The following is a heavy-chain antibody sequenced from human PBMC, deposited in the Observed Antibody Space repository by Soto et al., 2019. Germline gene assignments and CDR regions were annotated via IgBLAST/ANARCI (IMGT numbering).Heavy chain of an antibody. J-gene: IGHJ4*02. CDR2: IYYSGST. CDR1: GGSISSGGYY. D-gene: IGHD3-3*01. Sequence: SETLSLTCTVSGGSISSGGYYWSWIRQHPGKGLEWIGYIYYSGSTYYNPSLKSRVTISVDTSKNQFSLRLSSVTAADTAVYYCAGWRGYYYYFDYWGQGTLVTVSS. V-gene: IGHV4-31*03. CDR3: AGWRGYYYYFDY.